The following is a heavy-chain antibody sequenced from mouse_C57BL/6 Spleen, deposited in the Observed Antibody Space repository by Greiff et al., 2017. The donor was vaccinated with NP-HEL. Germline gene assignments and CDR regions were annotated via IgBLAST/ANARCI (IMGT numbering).Heavy chain of an antibody. CDR3: ARGIYDGYLDY. V-gene: IGHV1-82*01. Sequence: QVQLQQSGPELVKPGASVKISCKASGYAFSSSWMNWVKQRPGKGLEWIGRIYPGDGDTNYNGKFKGKATLTADKSSSTAYMQLSSLTSEDSAVYVCARGIYDGYLDYWGQGTSVTVSS. CDR1: GYAFSSSW. CDR2: IYPGDGDT. D-gene: IGHD2-3*01. J-gene: IGHJ4*01.